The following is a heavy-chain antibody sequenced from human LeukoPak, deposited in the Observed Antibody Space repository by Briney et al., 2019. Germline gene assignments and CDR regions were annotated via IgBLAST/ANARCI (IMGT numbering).Heavy chain of an antibody. Sequence: GGSLRLSCVASGFPFSSYWMTWVRQAPGKGLEWVAVISYDGSNKYYADSVKGRFTISRDNSKNTLYLQMNSLRAEDTAVYYCATRTTAWGQGTLVTVSS. V-gene: IGHV3-30*03. D-gene: IGHD1-1*01. CDR3: ATRTTA. CDR1: GFPFSSYW. CDR2: ISYDGSNK. J-gene: IGHJ5*02.